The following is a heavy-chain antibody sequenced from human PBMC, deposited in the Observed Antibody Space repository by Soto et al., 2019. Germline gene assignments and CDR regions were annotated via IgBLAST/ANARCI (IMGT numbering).Heavy chain of an antibody. CDR2: ISAYNGNT. Sequence: ASVKVSCKASGYTFTSYGISWVRQAPGQGLEWMGWISAYNGNTNYAQKLQGRVTMTTDTSTSTAYMELRSLRSDDTAVYYCARDGWVTHYYYYGMDVWGQGTTVTVSS. CDR1: GYTFTSYG. D-gene: IGHD2-21*02. CDR3: ARDGWVTHYYYYGMDV. V-gene: IGHV1-18*04. J-gene: IGHJ6*02.